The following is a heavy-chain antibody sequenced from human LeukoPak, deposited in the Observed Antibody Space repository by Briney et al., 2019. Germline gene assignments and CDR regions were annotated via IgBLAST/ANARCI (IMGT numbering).Heavy chain of an antibody. CDR2: ISYSGST. CDR3: ARDSYNYGSGSLDY. D-gene: IGHD5-18*01. V-gene: IGHV4-59*01. Sequence: SSETLSLTCTVSGGSISSYYWSWIRQPPGKGLEWIGYISYSGSTKYNPSLKSRVTISVDTSKNQFSLKLSSLTAADTAMYYCARDSYNYGSGSLDYWGRGTLVTVSS. J-gene: IGHJ4*02. CDR1: GGSISSYY.